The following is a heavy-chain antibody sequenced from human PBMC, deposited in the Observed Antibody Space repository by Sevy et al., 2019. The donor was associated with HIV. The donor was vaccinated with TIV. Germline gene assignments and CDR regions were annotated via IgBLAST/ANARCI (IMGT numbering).Heavy chain of an antibody. V-gene: IGHV4-39*01. D-gene: IGHD4-17*01. J-gene: IGHJ3*01. CDR3: ARSQHFSGDYADYAFDV. CDR1: GGSVSNPNYY. Sequence: SETLSLTCSVSGGSVSNPNYYWGWIRQPPGKGLEWIGSIYYSGATSYNPSLESQFTTSVDTSNNRFSLILTSVTAADTAVYYCARSQHFSGDYADYAFDVWGQGTMVTVSS. CDR2: IYYSGAT.